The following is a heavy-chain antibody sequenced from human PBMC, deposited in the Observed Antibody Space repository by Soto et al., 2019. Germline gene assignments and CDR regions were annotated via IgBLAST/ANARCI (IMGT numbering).Heavy chain of an antibody. Sequence: GGSLRLSCAASGFTFSSYSMNWVRQAPGKGLEWVSYISSSSSTIYYADSVKGRFTISRDNAKNSLYLQMNSLRGEDTAVYYCASVCGDCYPDAFDIWGQGTMVTVSS. CDR3: ASVCGDCYPDAFDI. J-gene: IGHJ3*02. CDR1: GFTFSSYS. D-gene: IGHD2-21*02. CDR2: ISSSSSTI. V-gene: IGHV3-48*01.